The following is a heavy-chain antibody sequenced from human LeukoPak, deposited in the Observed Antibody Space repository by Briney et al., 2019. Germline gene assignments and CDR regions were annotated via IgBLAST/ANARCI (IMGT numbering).Heavy chain of an antibody. CDR3: ATNGVAGSNWFDP. D-gene: IGHD6-19*01. CDR2: IYYGGST. Sequence: PSETLSLTCTVSGGSISSSIYYWGWIRQPPGKGLEWIGSIYYGGSTFCNPSLKSRVTISVDTSKNQFSLRLSSVTAADTSTYYCATNGVAGSNWFDPWGQGTLVTVSS. J-gene: IGHJ5*02. CDR1: GGSISSSIYY. V-gene: IGHV4-39*01.